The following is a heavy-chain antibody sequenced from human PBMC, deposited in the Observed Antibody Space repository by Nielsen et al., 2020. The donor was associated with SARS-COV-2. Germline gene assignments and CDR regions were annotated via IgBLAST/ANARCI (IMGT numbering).Heavy chain of an antibody. J-gene: IGHJ6*02. CDR2: IYYSGST. CDR3: ARERVGGITIFGVVTRYGMDV. D-gene: IGHD3-3*01. Sequence: WIRQPPGKGLEWIGYIYYSGSTYYNPSLKSRVTISVDTSKNQFSLKLSSVTAADTALYYCARERVGGITIFGVVTRYGMDVWGQGTTVTSP. V-gene: IGHV4-30-4*01.